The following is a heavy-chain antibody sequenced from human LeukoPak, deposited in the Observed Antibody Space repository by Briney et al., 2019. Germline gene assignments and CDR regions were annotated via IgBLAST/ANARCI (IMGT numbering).Heavy chain of an antibody. CDR3: ARCGRPNFDY. D-gene: IGHD1-1*01. V-gene: IGHV4-59*01. CDR2: ISDSGST. Sequence: KPSETLSLTCTVSGGSIRGYSWSWLRQPPGKGLEWLGYISDSGSTSYNPSLKTRIIISLDTSKNQFSLKLSSAIAADTAVYYCARCGRPNFDYWGQGTLVTVSS. J-gene: IGHJ4*02. CDR1: GGSIRGYS.